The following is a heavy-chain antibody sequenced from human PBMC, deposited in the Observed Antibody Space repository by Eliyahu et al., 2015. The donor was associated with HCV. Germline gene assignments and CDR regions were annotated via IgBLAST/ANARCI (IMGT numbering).Heavy chain of an antibody. D-gene: IGHD3/OR15-3a*01. CDR2: ISSSGKSI. J-gene: IGHJ4*02. CDR1: GFTFNIFE. V-gene: IGHV3-48*03. CDR3: ARVRTGFGSSASFLDY. Sequence: EVQLVESGGGLVQPGGSLRLSCAASGFTFNIFEMNWVRQAPGKGLEWISYISSSGKSIYYEDSVKGRFIISRDNANNSLYLQMNSLRAEDTAVYYCARVRTGFGSSASFLDYWGQGTLVIASS.